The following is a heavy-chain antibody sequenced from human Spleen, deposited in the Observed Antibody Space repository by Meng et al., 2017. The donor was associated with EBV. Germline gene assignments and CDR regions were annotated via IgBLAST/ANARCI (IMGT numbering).Heavy chain of an antibody. CDR1: NGSISSNKW. J-gene: IGHJ4*02. CDR2: ISHSGSP. CDR3: AREEGSSSSWALGY. V-gene: IGHV4-4*02. D-gene: IGHD6-13*01. Sequence: QVDWMELGPGLFSPSETLSLPFAVSNGSISSNKWWSWVLQSPGKGLEWIGEISHSGSPNYNPSLKSRVTMSVDKSKNYFSLNLSSVTAADTAVYYCAREEGSSSSWALGYWGQGILVTVSS.